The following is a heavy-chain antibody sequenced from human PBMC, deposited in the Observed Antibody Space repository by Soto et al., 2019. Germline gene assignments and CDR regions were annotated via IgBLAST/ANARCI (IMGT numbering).Heavy chain of an antibody. CDR2: ISYDGSNK. CDR3: ARPLDDYDFWSGSRDYYYYGMEV. Sequence: XGSVRLSCASSVFTFSSYAMHCVRHSPGKWLEWVAVISYDGSNKYYADSVKGRFTISRDNSKNTLYLQMNSLRAEDTAVYYCARPLDDYDFWSGSRDYYYYGMEVWGQGTTVIVSS. V-gene: IGHV3-30-3*01. CDR1: VFTFSSYA. D-gene: IGHD3-3*01. J-gene: IGHJ6*01.